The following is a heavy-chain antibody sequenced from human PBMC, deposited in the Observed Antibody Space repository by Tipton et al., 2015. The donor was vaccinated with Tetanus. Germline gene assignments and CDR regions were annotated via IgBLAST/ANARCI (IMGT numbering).Heavy chain of an antibody. V-gene: IGHV4-31*01. CDR2: IYYSGST. J-gene: IGHJ1*01. Sequence: TLSLTCTVSGGSISGSYWNWIRQHPGRGLEWIGYIYYSGSTYYNPSLKSPVTISVDTSKNQFSLTVSSVTAADTAVYYCARVVPYYYDTSGHHGEYFQEWGQGTQVIVSS. CDR1: GGSISGSY. CDR3: ARVVPYYYDTSGHHGEYFQE. D-gene: IGHD3-22*01.